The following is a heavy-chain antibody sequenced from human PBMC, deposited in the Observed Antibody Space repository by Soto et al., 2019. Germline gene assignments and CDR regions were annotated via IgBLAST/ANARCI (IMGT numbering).Heavy chain of an antibody. CDR1: GFTISSYC. Sequence: EVQLVESGGGLVQPGGSLRLSCAASGFTISSYCMHWVRQAPGKGLVWVSRINTDGSSTSYADSVKGRFTTSRDNAKNTLYLQMNILRAEDTAVYYCTRRLSVVGTSSFDYWGQGTLVTVSS. V-gene: IGHV3-74*01. D-gene: IGHD2-15*01. CDR2: INTDGSST. CDR3: TRRLSVVGTSSFDY. J-gene: IGHJ4*02.